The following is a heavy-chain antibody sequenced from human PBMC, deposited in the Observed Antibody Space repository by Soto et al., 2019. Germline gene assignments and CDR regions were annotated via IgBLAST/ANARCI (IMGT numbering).Heavy chain of an antibody. D-gene: IGHD3-10*01. CDR2: ISSDGSNK. J-gene: IGHJ6*02. Sequence: QMQLVDSGGGVVQPGRSLRLSCAASGFTFSSYGIHWVRQAPGKGLEWVALISSDGSNKYYADSVEGRFTISRDNSKNTVYLQMSGLRGEDTAVYYCAKQHGPGNYYQYGMDVWGPGTTVTVSS. CDR3: AKQHGPGNYYQYGMDV. V-gene: IGHV3-30*18. CDR1: GFTFSSYG.